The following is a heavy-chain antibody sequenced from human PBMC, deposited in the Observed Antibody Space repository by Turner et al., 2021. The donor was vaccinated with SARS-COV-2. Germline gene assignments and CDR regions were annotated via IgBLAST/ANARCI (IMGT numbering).Heavy chain of an antibody. D-gene: IGHD3-22*01. V-gene: IGHV3-33*01. J-gene: IGHJ3*02. CDR3: ARLDDSGHWGAFDI. CDR1: GITFSSHG. Sequence: QVQLVGSGGGVVPPGRSLTLSCAASGITFSSHGMHWVRQSPGRGGGGGAVIWNDGSQKYYADTVKGRVTISRDNSKSMVYLEMNSLRAEDTAVYYCARLDDSGHWGAFDIWGQGTMVTVSS. CDR2: IWNDGSQK.